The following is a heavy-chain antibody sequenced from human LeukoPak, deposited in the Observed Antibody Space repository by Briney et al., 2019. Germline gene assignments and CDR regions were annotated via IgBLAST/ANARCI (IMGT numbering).Heavy chain of an antibody. CDR2: INPNSGDT. J-gene: IGHJ5*02. V-gene: IGHV1-2*02. CDR3: ARGRATVTTVFGWFDP. D-gene: IGHD4-17*01. Sequence: ASVKVSCKASGGTFSSYAISWVRQAPGQGLEWMGWINPNSGDTNYAQKFQGRVTMTRDTSISTAYMELSRLRSDDTAVYYCARGRATVTTVFGWFDPWGQGTLVTVSS. CDR1: GGTFSSYA.